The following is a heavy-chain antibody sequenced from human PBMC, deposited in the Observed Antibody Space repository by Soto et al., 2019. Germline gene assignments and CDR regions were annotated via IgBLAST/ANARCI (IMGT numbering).Heavy chain of an antibody. CDR3: ARCSVARFYYYYYYMDV. Sequence: SETLSLTCTVSGGSISSYYWSWIRQPPGKGLEWIGYIYYSGSTNYNPSLKSRVTISVDTSKNQFSLKLSSVTAADTAVYYCARCSVARFYYYYYYMDVWGKGTTVTVSS. J-gene: IGHJ6*03. D-gene: IGHD2-15*01. V-gene: IGHV4-59*01. CDR2: IYYSGST. CDR1: GGSISSYY.